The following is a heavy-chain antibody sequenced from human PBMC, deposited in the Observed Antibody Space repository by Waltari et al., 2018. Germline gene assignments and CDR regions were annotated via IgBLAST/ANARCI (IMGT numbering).Heavy chain of an antibody. V-gene: IGHV1-2*02. CDR2: INPNSVGT. CDR1: GYTFTGYY. D-gene: IGHD2-15*01. CDR3: ARDLLVEGGDWDY. Sequence: QVQLVQSGAEVKKPGASVKVSCKASGYTFTGYYMHWVRQAPGQGLEWMGWINPNSVGTNYAQKFQGRVTMTRDTSISTAYMELSRLRSDDTAVYYCARDLLVEGGDWDYWGQGTLVTVSS. J-gene: IGHJ4*02.